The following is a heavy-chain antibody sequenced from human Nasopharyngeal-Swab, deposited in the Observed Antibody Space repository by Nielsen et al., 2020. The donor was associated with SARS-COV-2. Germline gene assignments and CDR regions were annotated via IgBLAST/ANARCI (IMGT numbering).Heavy chain of an antibody. J-gene: IGHJ5*02. V-gene: IGHV4-34*01. D-gene: IGHD1-26*01. CDR1: GGSFSGYY. CDR3: ARMIVGAPRWFDP. Sequence: SQTLSLTCAVYGGSFSGYYWSWICQPPGKGLEWIGEINHSGSTNYNPSLKSRVTISVDTSKNQFSLKLSSVTAADTAVYYCARMIVGAPRWFDPWGQGTLVTVSS. CDR2: INHSGST.